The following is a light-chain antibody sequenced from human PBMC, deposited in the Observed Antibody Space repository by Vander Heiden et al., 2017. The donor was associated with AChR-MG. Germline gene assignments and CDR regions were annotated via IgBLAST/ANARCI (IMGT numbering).Light chain of an antibody. CDR2: DAS. CDR1: QDISNY. Sequence: DIQMTQSPSSLSASVGDRVTITCQASQDISNYLNWYQQKPGKAPKLLIYDASNLETGVPSRFSGSGSGTDFTFTISSLQPEDIATYYCQQYDNLPTFGHGTKVDI. V-gene: IGKV1-33*01. CDR3: QQYDNLPT. J-gene: IGKJ3*01.